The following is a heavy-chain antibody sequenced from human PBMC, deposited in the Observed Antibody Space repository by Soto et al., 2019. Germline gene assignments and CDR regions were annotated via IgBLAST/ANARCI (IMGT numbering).Heavy chain of an antibody. J-gene: IGHJ6*02. Sequence: SLRLSCAASGFTFSTYGMHWVRQAPGKGLEWVAVIWYDGSNKYYADSVQGRFTISRDNSKNTLYLQMNSLRAEDTAVYYCARGTAVAGTGYYYGMDVWGQGTPVTVSS. D-gene: IGHD6-19*01. V-gene: IGHV3-33*01. CDR2: IWYDGSNK. CDR3: ARGTAVAGTGYYYGMDV. CDR1: GFTFSTYG.